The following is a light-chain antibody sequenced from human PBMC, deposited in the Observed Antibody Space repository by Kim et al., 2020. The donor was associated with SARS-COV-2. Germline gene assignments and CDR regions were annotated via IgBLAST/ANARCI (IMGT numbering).Light chain of an antibody. Sequence: SVSPGERATLSCRDSQSVSSKLAWYQQKPGQSPRLFIYGASTRATGIPARFSGSGSGTEFTLTINSLQSEDFAVYYCQQFNNWPYTFGQGTKLEI. CDR3: QQFNNWPYT. J-gene: IGKJ2*01. CDR1: QSVSSK. CDR2: GAS. V-gene: IGKV3-15*01.